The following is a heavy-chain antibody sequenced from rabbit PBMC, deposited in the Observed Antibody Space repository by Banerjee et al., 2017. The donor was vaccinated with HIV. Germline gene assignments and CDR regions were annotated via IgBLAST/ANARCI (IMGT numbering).Heavy chain of an antibody. D-gene: IGHD2-1*01. CDR2: IYAGSSGST. CDR3: ARGSYDDYGDPSRLDL. CDR1: GFSFSSSYY. Sequence: QSLEESGGDLVKPGASLTLTCTASGFSFSSSYYMCWVRRAPGKGLEWIACIYAGSSGSTYYASWAKGRFTISKTSSTTVTLQMTSLTAADTATYFCARGSYDDYGDPSRLDLWGQGTLVTVS. J-gene: IGHJ3*01. V-gene: IGHV1S40*01.